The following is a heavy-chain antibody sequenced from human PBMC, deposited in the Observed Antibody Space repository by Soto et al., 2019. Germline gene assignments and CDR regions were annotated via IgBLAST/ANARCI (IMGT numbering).Heavy chain of an antibody. J-gene: IGHJ4*02. CDR2: ISAYNGNT. Sequence: GASVKVSCKASGYTFTSYGISWVRQAPGQGLEWMGWISAYNGNTNYAQKLQGRVTMATDTSTSTAYMELRSLRSDDTAVYYCARGLYSSSSMGFDYWGQGTLVTVSS. D-gene: IGHD6-6*01. V-gene: IGHV1-18*01. CDR1: GYTFTSYG. CDR3: ARGLYSSSSMGFDY.